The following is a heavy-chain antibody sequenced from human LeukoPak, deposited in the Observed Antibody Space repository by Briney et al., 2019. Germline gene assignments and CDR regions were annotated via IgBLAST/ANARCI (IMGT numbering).Heavy chain of an antibody. CDR2: IIPILGIA. J-gene: IGHJ3*02. Sequence: EASVKVSCKASGGTFSSYAIRWVRQAPGQGLEWMGRIIPILGIANYAQKFQGRVTITADKSTSTAYMELSSLRSEDTAVYYCARDRAIVATMGAFDIWGQGTMVTVSS. V-gene: IGHV1-69*04. D-gene: IGHD5-12*01. CDR3: ARDRAIVATMGAFDI. CDR1: GGTFSSYA.